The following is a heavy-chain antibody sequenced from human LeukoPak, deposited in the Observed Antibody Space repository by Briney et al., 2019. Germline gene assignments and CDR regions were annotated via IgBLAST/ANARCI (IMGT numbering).Heavy chain of an antibody. CDR2: IIPILGIA. CDR1: GGTFSSYA. V-gene: IGHV1-69*04. CDR3: ARNDYSNSYGNLYYYYYYGMDV. J-gene: IGHJ6*02. Sequence: SVKVSCKASGGTFSSYAISWVRQAPGQGLEWMGRIIPILGIANYAQKFQGRVTITADKSTSTAYMELSGLRSEDTAAYYCARNDYSNSYGNLYYYYYYGMDVWGQGTTVTVSS. D-gene: IGHD4-11*01.